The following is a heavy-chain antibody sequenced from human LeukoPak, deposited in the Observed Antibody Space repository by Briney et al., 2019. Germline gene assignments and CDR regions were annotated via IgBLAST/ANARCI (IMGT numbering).Heavy chain of an antibody. CDR1: GYTFTSYA. D-gene: IGHD6-19*01. CDR3: ARDKSGNSGWYSYFDY. V-gene: IGHV1-3*01. Sequence: ASVKVSCKASGYTFTSYAMHWVRQAPGQRLEWMGWINAGNGNTKYSQEFQGRVTITRDTSASTAYMELSRLRSDDTAVYYCARDKSGNSGWYSYFDYWGQGTLVTVSS. CDR2: INAGNGNT. J-gene: IGHJ4*02.